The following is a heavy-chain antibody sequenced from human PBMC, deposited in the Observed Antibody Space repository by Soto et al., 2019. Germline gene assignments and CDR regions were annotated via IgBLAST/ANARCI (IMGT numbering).Heavy chain of an antibody. CDR2: IYYSGST. CDR3: ARDIQKGVAGDEIDFDY. V-gene: IGHV4-59*01. J-gene: IGHJ4*02. Sequence: SETLSLTCTVSGGSISSYYRSWIRQPPGKGLEWIGYIYYSGSTNYNPSLKSRVTISVDTSTSTAYMELRSLRSDDTAVYYCARDIQKGVAGDEIDFDYWGQGTLVTVSS. D-gene: IGHD6-19*01. CDR1: GGSISSYY.